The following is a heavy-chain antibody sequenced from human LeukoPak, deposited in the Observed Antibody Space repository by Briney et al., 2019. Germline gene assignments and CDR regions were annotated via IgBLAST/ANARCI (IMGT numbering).Heavy chain of an antibody. Sequence: ASVKVSCKASGYTFTNHGISWVRQAPGQGVEWVGWASTYNTNYIQKLQGRVTMTTDTSTSTAYMELRGLRSDDTAVYYCAKGSSGWPLDYWGQGTLVTVSS. CDR1: GYTFTNHG. V-gene: IGHV1-18*01. CDR3: AKGSSGWPLDY. CDR2: ASTYNT. D-gene: IGHD6-19*01. J-gene: IGHJ4*02.